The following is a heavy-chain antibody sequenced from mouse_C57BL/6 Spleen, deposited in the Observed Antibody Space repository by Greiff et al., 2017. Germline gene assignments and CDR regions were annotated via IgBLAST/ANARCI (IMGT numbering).Heavy chain of an antibody. J-gene: IGHJ3*01. CDR2: IDPENGDT. D-gene: IGHD2-5*01. V-gene: IGHV14-4*01. CDR3: TTYYSTWFAY. Sequence: VKQRPEQGLEWIGWIDPENGDTEYASKFQGKATITADTSSNTAYLQLSSLTSEDTAVYYCTTYYSTWFAYWGQGTLVTVSA.